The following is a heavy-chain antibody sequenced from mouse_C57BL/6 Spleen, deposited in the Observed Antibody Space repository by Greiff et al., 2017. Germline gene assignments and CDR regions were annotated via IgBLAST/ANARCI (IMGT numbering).Heavy chain of an antibody. CDR2: IDPSDSET. Sequence: QVQLQQPGAELVRPGSSVKLSCKASGYTFTSYWMHWVKQRPIQGLEWIGNIDPSDSETHYNQKFKDKATLTVDKSYSTAYMQLSSLTSEDSAVYYCARGGDDGYPDYYAMDYWGQGTSVTVSS. CDR3: ARGGDDGYPDYYAMDY. D-gene: IGHD2-3*01. J-gene: IGHJ4*01. CDR1: GYTFTSYW. V-gene: IGHV1-52*01.